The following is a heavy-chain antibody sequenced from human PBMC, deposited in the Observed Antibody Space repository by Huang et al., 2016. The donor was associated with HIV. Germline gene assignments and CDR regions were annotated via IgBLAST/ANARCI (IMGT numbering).Heavy chain of an antibody. CDR2: IAKDGGDK. CDR1: GFVLNNYV. D-gene: IGHD3-22*01. V-gene: IGHV3-30*03. J-gene: IGHJ4*02. Sequence: QVQLVESGGGVVQPGRSLRLSCGAAGFVLNNYVLHWVRQTQGKGLEWVAGIAKDGGDKHYSESVKGRFTILKDNSKNTLYLEIDSLTPEETGVYYCAREDGSSGDCGYFGPWGQGAQVTVAT. CDR3: AREDGSSGDCGYFGP.